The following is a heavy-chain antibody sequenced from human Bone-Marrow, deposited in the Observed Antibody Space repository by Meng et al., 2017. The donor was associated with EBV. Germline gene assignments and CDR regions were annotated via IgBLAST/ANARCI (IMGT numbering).Heavy chain of an antibody. Sequence: AQPQESGPGPVKPSETLSLTCTVSGGSVSSGSYYWSWIRQPPGKGLEWIGYIYYSGSTNYNPSLKSRVTISVDTSKNQFSLKLSSVTAADTAVYYCARATSGWVEIYYWGQGTLVTVSS. CDR2: IYYSGST. CDR3: ARATSGWVEIYY. V-gene: IGHV4-61*01. CDR1: GGSVSSGSYY. D-gene: IGHD6-19*01. J-gene: IGHJ4*02.